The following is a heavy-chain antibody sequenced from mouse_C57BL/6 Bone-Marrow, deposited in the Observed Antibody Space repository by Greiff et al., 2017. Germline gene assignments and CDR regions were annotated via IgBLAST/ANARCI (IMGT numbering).Heavy chain of an antibody. CDR1: GYTFTSYW. D-gene: IGHD1-1*01. CDR3: ARASTVVAHYYAMDY. CDR2: IHPNSGST. J-gene: IGHJ4*01. Sequence: QVQLQQPGAELVKPGASVKLSCKASGYTFTSYWMHWVKQRPGQGLEWIGMIHPNSGSTNYNEKFKSKATLTVDKSSSTAYMQLSSLTSEDSAVYYGARASTVVAHYYAMDYWGQGTSVTVSS. V-gene: IGHV1-64*01.